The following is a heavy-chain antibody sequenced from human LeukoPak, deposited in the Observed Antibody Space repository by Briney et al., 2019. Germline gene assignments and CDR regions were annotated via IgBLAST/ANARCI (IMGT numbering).Heavy chain of an antibody. CDR3: ASVTPDI. CDR2: IYYSGST. CDR1: GGSISSSSYY. J-gene: IGHJ3*02. Sequence: SETLSLTCTVSGGSISSSSYYWGWIRQPPGKGLEWIGSIYYSGSTYYNPSLKSRVTISVDTSKNQFSLKLSSVTAADTALYFCASVTPDIWGQGTMVTVS. V-gene: IGHV4-39*01. D-gene: IGHD2-21*02.